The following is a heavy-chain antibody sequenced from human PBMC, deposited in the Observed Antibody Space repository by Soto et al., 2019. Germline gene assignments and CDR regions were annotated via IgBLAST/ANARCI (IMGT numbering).Heavy chain of an antibody. CDR3: AISVVAATPLYYYYGMDV. Sequence: ASVKVSCKASGYTFTGYYMHWVRQAPGQGLEWMGWINPNSGGTNYAQKFQGWVTMTRDTSISTAYMELSRLRSDDTAVYYCAISVVAATPLYYYYGMDVWGQGTTVTVSS. CDR2: INPNSGGT. V-gene: IGHV1-2*04. D-gene: IGHD2-15*01. CDR1: GYTFTGYY. J-gene: IGHJ6*02.